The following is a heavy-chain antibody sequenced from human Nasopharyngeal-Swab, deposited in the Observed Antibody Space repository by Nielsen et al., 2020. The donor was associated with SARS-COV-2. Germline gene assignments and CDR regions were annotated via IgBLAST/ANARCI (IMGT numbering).Heavy chain of an antibody. CDR3: ARDLRASGDY. D-gene: IGHD4-17*01. V-gene: IGHV3-21*01. Sequence: GESLKISCAASGFTFSSYSMNWVRQAPGKGLEWVSSISSSSSYIYYADSVKGRFTISRDNAKNSLYLQMNSLRAEDTAVYYCARDLRASGDYWGQGTLDTVSS. CDR2: ISSSSSYI. CDR1: GFTFSSYS. J-gene: IGHJ4*02.